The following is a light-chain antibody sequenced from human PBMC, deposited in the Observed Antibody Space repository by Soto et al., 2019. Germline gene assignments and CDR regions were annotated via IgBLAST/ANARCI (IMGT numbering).Light chain of an antibody. V-gene: IGKV3-15*01. CDR3: QQCNDWPYT. J-gene: IGKJ2*01. CDR1: QSVRSN. CDR2: GAS. Sequence: EIVMTQSPATLSVSPGERATLSCRASQSVRSNLAWYQQKPGQAPRLVIYGASTRATGIPARFSGSGSGTEFTLTISSLQSEDFAVYYCQQCNDWPYTFGQGTKLEIK.